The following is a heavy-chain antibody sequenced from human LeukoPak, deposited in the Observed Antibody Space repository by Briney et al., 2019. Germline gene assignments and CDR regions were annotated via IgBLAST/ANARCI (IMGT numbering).Heavy chain of an antibody. CDR1: GYTFANYY. D-gene: IGHD2/OR15-2a*01. J-gene: IGHJ4*02. Sequence: WASVKVSCMASGYTFANYYIHWVRQAPGQGLEWMGRINPNSGDTNSAQRFHGRVTMTRDTSISTAYMELSRLTSDDTAVYFCARDDQRISSGVYWGQGTLVTVSS. V-gene: IGHV1-2*06. CDR3: ARDDQRISSGVY. CDR2: INPNSGDT.